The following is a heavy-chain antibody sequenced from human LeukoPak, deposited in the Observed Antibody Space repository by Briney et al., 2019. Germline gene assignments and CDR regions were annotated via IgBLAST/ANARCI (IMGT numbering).Heavy chain of an antibody. J-gene: IGHJ6*02. CDR2: IKQDGSGK. V-gene: IGHV3-7*01. D-gene: IGHD3-9*01. CDR1: GFTFSSYW. Sequence: GGSLRVSCAASGFTFSSYWMTWVRQAPGKGLEWVANIKQDGSGKNYVESVKGRFTISRDNAKNSLYLQMNSLGVDDTAVYYCTRKPAYDILSGFHNYYGMDVWGQGTTVTVSS. CDR3: TRKPAYDILSGFHNYYGMDV.